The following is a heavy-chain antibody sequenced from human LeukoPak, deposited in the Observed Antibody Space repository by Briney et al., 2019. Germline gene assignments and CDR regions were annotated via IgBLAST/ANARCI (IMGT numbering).Heavy chain of an antibody. CDR2: ISGSGGST. Sequence: SGGSETLSCAASGFTFSNYAMNWVRQAPGKGLEGVSAISGSGGSTSYADSVKGRFPIARDNSKNTLYLQMSSLRAEDTVVYYCAKGPYYDFWSAYPPDYWGQGTLVTVSS. CDR1: GFTFSNYA. V-gene: IGHV3-23*01. D-gene: IGHD3-3*01. CDR3: AKGPYYDFWSAYPPDY. J-gene: IGHJ4*02.